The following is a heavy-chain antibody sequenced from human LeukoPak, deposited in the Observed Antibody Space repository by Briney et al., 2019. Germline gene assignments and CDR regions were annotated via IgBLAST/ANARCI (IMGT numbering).Heavy chain of an antibody. CDR2: IIPIFGTA. D-gene: IGHD3-3*01. J-gene: IGHJ4*02. CDR3: ARNYDFWSGYHGYFDY. V-gene: IGHV1-69*13. Sequence: SVKVSCKASGGTFISYAISWVRQAPGQGLEWMGGIIPIFGTANYAQKFQGRVTITADESTSTAYMELSSLRSEDTAVYYCARNYDFWSGYHGYFDYWGQGTLVTVSS. CDR1: GGTFISYA.